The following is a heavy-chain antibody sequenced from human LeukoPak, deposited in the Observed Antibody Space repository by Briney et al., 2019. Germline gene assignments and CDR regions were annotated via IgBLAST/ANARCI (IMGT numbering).Heavy chain of an antibody. CDR1: GGSITSDY. J-gene: IGHJ4*02. V-gene: IGHV4-59*01. CDR2: FYYGGTT. D-gene: IGHD2-2*01. Sequence: PSETLSLTCTVSGGSITSDYWSWIRQSPGKAPEWIGYFYYGGTTYYNPSLKSRVTISVDTSKRQFSLSLTSVTAADTAIYYCASHPLPSIVVVPAALTGTWVYWGQGTLVTVSS. CDR3: ASHPLPSIVVVPAALTGTWVY.